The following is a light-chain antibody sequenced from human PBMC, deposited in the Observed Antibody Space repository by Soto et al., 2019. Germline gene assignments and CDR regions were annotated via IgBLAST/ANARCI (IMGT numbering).Light chain of an antibody. CDR2: RDS. CDR1: NIGSKN. V-gene: IGLV3-9*01. J-gene: IGLJ2*01. CDR3: QVWGSSAVV. Sequence: SSELTQPLSVSVALGQTARITCGGNNIGSKNGHWYQQKPGQAPVLVIYRDSSRPSGIPERFSGSNSGNTATLTIPRAQDEDEADCYCQVWGSSAVVFGGGTQLTVL.